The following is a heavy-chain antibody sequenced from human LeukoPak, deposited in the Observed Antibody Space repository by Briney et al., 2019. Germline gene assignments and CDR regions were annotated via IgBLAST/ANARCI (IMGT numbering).Heavy chain of an antibody. J-gene: IGHJ3*02. Sequence: SETLSLTCTVSGGSINNYYWSWIRQRPGKGLEWIGYIYYSGSTNYNPSLKSRVTISVDTSKNQFSLKLSSVTAADTAVYYCARGVIQLSTDAFDIWGQGTMVTVSS. CDR3: ARGVIQLSTDAFDI. CDR2: IYYSGST. CDR1: GGSINNYY. V-gene: IGHV4-59*01. D-gene: IGHD5-18*01.